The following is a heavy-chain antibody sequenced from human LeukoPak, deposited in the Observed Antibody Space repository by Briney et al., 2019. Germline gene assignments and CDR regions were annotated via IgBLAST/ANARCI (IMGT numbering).Heavy chain of an antibody. Sequence: GSLRLSCAASGFTFSSYSMNWVRQPPGKGLEWIGEINHSGSTNYNPSLKSRVTISVDTSKNQFSLKLSSVTAADTAVYYCARGGITMVRGVIRSPLDPWGQGTLVTVSS. CDR1: GFTFSSYS. J-gene: IGHJ5*02. V-gene: IGHV4-34*01. CDR2: INHSGST. D-gene: IGHD3-10*01. CDR3: ARGGITMVRGVIRSPLDP.